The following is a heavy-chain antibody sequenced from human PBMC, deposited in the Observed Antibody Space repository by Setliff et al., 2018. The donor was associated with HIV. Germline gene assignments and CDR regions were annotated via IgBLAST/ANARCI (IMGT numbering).Heavy chain of an antibody. D-gene: IGHD3-10*01. V-gene: IGHV5-51*01. J-gene: IGHJ3*02. CDR1: GYRFTSHW. Sequence: GESLKISCKGSGYRFTSHWIAWVRQMSGKGLEWMGIIYPGDSETRYSPAFEGQVTISADKSTNTAFLQWTSLRASDTAMYFCTRQVPSSMVGLGTFDMWGQGTLVTVSS. CDR3: TRQVPSSMVGLGTFDM. CDR2: IYPGDSET.